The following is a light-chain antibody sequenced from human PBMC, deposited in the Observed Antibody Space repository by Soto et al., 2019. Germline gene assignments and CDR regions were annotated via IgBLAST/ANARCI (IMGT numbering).Light chain of an antibody. J-gene: IGLJ1*01. CDR1: SSDVGSYNL. CDR3: CSYAGSSTFL. Sequence: QSVLTQPASVSGSPGQSITISCTGTSSDVGSYNLVSWYQQHPGKAPKLMIYEGSKRPSGVSNRFSGSKSGNTASLTIPGLQAEDEADYYCCSYAGSSTFLFGTGTK. CDR2: EGS. V-gene: IGLV2-23*01.